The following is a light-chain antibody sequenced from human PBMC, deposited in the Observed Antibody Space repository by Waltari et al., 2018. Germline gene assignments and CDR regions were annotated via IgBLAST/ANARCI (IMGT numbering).Light chain of an antibody. CDR1: QSLLHYNGRNY. Sequence: EIVMTQSPLSLSVTPGEPAFISCRASQSLLHYNGRNYLDWYLQRPGQSPQLLIYLGSTRGSGVPDMFSGSASGTDFTLNISRVESEYVGVYYCMQALQTRPTFGGGTKVEIK. CDR2: LGS. J-gene: IGKJ4*01. CDR3: MQALQTRPT. V-gene: IGKV2-28*01.